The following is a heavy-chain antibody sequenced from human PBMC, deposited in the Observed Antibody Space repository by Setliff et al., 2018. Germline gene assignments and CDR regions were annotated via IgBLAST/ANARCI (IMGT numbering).Heavy chain of an antibody. D-gene: IGHD2-15*01. V-gene: IGHV3-48*03. J-gene: IGHJ6*02. CDR2: THTDGITI. Sequence: GESLKISCEASGFTFKTYEMIWVRQAPGKGLERVSKTHTDGITIYSDSVRGRFTIFRDSAKNSLHLQMTSLSAEDTAVYYCARRLPYFGMDVWGQGTTVTV. CDR3: ARRLPYFGMDV. CDR1: GFTFKTYE.